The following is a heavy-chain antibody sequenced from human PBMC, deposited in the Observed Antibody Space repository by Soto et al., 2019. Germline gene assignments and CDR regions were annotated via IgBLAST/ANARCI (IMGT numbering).Heavy chain of an antibody. CDR1: GVSISNSSYY. Sequence: SETLSLTCTVSGVSISNSSYYWGWIRRPPGKGLEWIGTIYYSGITYYNPSLKSRVTISVDTSKNQFSLKLTSVTAADTAVYYCARHGSNWGQGTLVTVS. J-gene: IGHJ4*02. V-gene: IGHV4-39*01. CDR2: IYYSGIT. CDR3: ARHGSN.